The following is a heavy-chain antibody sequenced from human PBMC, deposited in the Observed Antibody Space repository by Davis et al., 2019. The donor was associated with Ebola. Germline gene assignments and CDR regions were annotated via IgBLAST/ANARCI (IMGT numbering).Heavy chain of an antibody. CDR1: GGSVSSGSHY. CDR2: IYYTGST. V-gene: IGHV4-61*01. D-gene: IGHD1-26*01. Sequence: PSETLSLTCTVSGGSVSSGSHYWSWLRQPPGKGLEWIGYIYYTGSTHYNPSLKSRVTISVDPSKNQFSLKLSSVTAADTAVYYCARDPSPYTGSFQFDYWGHGSLVTVSS. J-gene: IGHJ4*01. CDR3: ARDPSPYTGSFQFDY.